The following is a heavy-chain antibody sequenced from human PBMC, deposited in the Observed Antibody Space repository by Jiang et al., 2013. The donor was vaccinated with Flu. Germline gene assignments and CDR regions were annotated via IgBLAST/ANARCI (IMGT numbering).Heavy chain of an antibody. D-gene: IGHD2-8*01. CDR1: GGTFSNFA. V-gene: IGHV1-69*17. J-gene: IGHJ4*02. CDR3: ASPRGIVLMVYADHFDS. Sequence: QLVESGAEVKKPGSSVKVSCKASGGTFSNFAISWVRQAPGQGLEWMGGIVPSIDIVNYAQKFQGRVTITADKATTTAYMEVSSLRSEDTAMYYCASPRGIVLMVYADHFDSWGQGTLVTVSS. CDR2: IVPSIDIV.